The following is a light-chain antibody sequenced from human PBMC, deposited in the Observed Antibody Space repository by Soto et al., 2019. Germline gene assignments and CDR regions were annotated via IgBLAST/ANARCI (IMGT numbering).Light chain of an antibody. J-gene: IGKJ5*01. CDR2: GAS. V-gene: IGKV3-20*01. CDR3: QQYASSPT. Sequence: EIVMTQSPATLSVSPGERATLSCRASQSVSIKLAWYQQKPGQVPRLLIYGASSRATGIPDRFSGSGSGTDFTLTISRLEPEDFAVYYCQQYASSPTFGQGTRLEI. CDR1: QSVSIK.